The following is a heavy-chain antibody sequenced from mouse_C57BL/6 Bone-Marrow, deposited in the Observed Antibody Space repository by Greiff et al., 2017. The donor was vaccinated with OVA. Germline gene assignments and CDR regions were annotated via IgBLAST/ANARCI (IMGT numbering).Heavy chain of an antibody. V-gene: IGHV7-1*01. CDR3: ARDDWDWYFDV. Sequence: EVQVVESGGGLVQSGRSLRLSCATSGFTFSDFYMEWVRQAPGQGLEWIAASRTKANDYTTEYSASVKGRFIVTRDTSQSILYLQMNALRAEDTAIYYCARDDWDWYFDVWGTGTTVTVSS. J-gene: IGHJ1*03. D-gene: IGHD4-1*01. CDR1: GFTFSDFY. CDR2: SRTKANDYTT.